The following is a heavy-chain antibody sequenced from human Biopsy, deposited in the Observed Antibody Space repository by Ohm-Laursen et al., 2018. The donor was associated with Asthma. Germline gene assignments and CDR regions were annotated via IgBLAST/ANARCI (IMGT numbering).Heavy chain of an antibody. Sequence: SLRLSCAASGFTFSSYGMHWVRQAPGKGLEWVACISYDGSNKYYADSVKGRSTISRDNSKNTLYLQMNSLRGDDTAVYYCARGKTWGRSYYFDYWGQGTLVTVSS. D-gene: IGHD6-6*01. CDR3: ARGKTWGRSYYFDY. CDR2: ISYDGSNK. J-gene: IGHJ4*02. V-gene: IGHV3-30*03. CDR1: GFTFSSYG.